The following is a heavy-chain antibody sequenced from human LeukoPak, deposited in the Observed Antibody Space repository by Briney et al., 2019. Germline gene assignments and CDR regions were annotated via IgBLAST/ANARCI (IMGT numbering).Heavy chain of an antibody. J-gene: IGHJ6*02. Sequence: GGSLRLSCVASGFTFSSYSMNWVRQAPGKGLEWVSYITRSSSAKFYADSVKGRFTISRDNSKNTLYLQMNSLRAEDTAVYYCAKDGGLTDYYYGMDVWGQGTTVTVSS. D-gene: IGHD1-20*01. CDR1: GFTFSSYS. CDR2: ITRSSSAK. CDR3: AKDGGLTDYYYGMDV. V-gene: IGHV3-48*01.